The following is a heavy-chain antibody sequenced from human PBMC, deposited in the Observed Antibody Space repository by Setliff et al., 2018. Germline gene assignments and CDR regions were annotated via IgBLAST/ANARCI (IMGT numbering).Heavy chain of an antibody. J-gene: IGHJ1*01. V-gene: IGHV3-15*01. Sequence: GGSLRLSCSVSGITFKNAWMTWVRQAPGKGPQWVGRIKSSIEGATSDYGAPTRGRFTISRDDSKNMIHLQMNNLKIEDTGFYFCATGPRDSRNYLNWLGSWGPGTLVTVSS. CDR3: ATGPRDSRNYLNWLGS. CDR1: GITFKNAW. CDR2: IKSSIEGATS. D-gene: IGHD4-4*01.